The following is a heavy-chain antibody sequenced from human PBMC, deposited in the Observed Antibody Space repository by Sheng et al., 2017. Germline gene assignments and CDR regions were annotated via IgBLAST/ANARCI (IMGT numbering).Heavy chain of an antibody. CDR1: GESFSDYY. CDR2: ISHSGST. Sequence: QVQLQQWGAGLLKPSETLSLTYTVQGESFSDYYWNWIRQSPGQGLEWIGEISHSGSTNSSPSLKSRVTISVDTSNNQVSLKLNSVTAADTAVYYCARGRRRSLHFVDGSGYYELGYFDSWGQGAQVTVSS. D-gene: IGHD3-22*01. J-gene: IGHJ4*02. CDR3: ARGRRRSLHFVDGSGYYELGYFDS. V-gene: IGHV4-34*02.